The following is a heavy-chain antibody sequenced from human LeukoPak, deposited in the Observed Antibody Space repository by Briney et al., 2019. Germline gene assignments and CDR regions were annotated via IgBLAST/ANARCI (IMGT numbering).Heavy chain of an antibody. CDR3: AKDVLRYFDWSFDY. Sequence: GGSLRLSCAASGFTFSRYNMNWARQAPGKGLEWVSFISGSSSDIYYADSVKGRFTISRDSAKNSLYLQMNSLRAEDTAVYYCAKDVLRYFDWSFDYWGQGTLVTVSS. CDR1: GFTFSRYN. J-gene: IGHJ4*02. V-gene: IGHV3-21*01. CDR2: ISGSSSDI. D-gene: IGHD3-9*01.